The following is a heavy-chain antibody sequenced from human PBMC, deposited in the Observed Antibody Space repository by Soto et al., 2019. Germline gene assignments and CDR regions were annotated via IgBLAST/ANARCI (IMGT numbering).Heavy chain of an antibody. Sequence: QVQLQQWGAGLLKPSETLSLTCAVYGGSFSGYYWSWIRQPPGKGLEWIGEINHSGSTNYNPSLKSRVTISVDTSKNQFSLKLSSVTAADTAVYYCARRDRRGYSYGQYMGAFDYWGQGTLVTVSS. D-gene: IGHD5-18*01. V-gene: IGHV4-34*01. CDR1: GGSFSGYY. CDR2: INHSGST. J-gene: IGHJ4*02. CDR3: ARRDRRGYSYGQYMGAFDY.